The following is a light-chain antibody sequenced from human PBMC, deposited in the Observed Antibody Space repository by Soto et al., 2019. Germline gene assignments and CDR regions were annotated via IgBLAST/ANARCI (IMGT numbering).Light chain of an antibody. CDR2: GAS. CDR3: QQYGSALQLT. CDR1: QSVSTSY. Sequence: ENVRTTSPDTLYLSPGAAASPPCTVIQSVSTSYLAWYQQKPGQAPRLLIYGASSRAAGIPDRFSGSGSGTDFTLTISKLEPEDFAVYYCQQYGSALQLTFGGGTKVDIK. J-gene: IGKJ4*01. V-gene: IGKV3-20*01.